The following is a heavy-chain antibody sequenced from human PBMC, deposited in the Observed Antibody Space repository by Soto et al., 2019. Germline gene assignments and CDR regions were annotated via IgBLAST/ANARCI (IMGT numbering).Heavy chain of an antibody. CDR3: ARPMNSGWHGGPDY. V-gene: IGHV3-21*01. J-gene: IGHJ4*02. Sequence: GGSLRLSCAASGFTFSSYSMNWVRQAPGKGLEWVSSISSSSSYIYYADSVKGRFTISRDNAKNSLYLQMNSLRAEDTAVYFCARPMNSGWHGGPDYWGQGTLVTVSS. D-gene: IGHD6-19*01. CDR1: GFTFSSYS. CDR2: ISSSSSYI.